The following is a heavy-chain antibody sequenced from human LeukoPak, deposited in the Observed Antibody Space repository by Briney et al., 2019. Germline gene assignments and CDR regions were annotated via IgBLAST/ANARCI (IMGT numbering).Heavy chain of an antibody. J-gene: IGHJ4*02. D-gene: IGHD2-2*01. CDR1: GFTFSSYG. CDR3: ARDSYCSSTSCYQAGIDY. Sequence: GRSLRLSCAASGFTFSSYGMHWVRQAPGKGLEWGAVIWYDGSNKYYADAVKGRFTISRDNPKNTLYLQMNSLRAEDTAVYYCARDSYCSSTSCYQAGIDYWGQGTLVTVSS. V-gene: IGHV3-33*01. CDR2: IWYDGSNK.